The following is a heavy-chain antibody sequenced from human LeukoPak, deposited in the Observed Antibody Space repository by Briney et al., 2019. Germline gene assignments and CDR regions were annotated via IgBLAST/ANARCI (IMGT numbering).Heavy chain of an antibody. D-gene: IGHD3-10*01. V-gene: IGHV3-30*18. Sequence: PGGSLRLSCAASGFTFSSYGIHWVRQAPGMGLEWVAAVSYDGSNKFYADSVKGRFTISRDSSRNTLYLEMNSLSAEDTAVYYCAKDLRKLVRGVPDYYGMDVWGQGTTVTVYS. CDR3: AKDLRKLVRGVPDYYGMDV. CDR1: GFTFSSYG. J-gene: IGHJ6*02. CDR2: VSYDGSNK.